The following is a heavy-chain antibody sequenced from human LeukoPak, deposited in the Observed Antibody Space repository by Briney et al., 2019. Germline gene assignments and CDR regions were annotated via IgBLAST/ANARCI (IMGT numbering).Heavy chain of an antibody. V-gene: IGHV1-69*02. CDR3: ASRSHKTIVGADTREVGDY. D-gene: IGHD6-19*01. J-gene: IGHJ4*02. Sequence: ASVKVSCKASGGTLRRHTITWVRQAPGQGLEWMGRIIPMMGIANYAQKFQGRVTITADTSTDTAYMDLISLRSEDTAVYYCASRSHKTIVGADTREVGDYWGQGTLGTVSS. CDR2: IIPMMGIA. CDR1: GGTLRRHT.